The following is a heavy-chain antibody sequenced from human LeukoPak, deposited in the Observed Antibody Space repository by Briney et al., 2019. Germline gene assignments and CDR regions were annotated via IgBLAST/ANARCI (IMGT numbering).Heavy chain of an antibody. CDR2: ITAYNDNT. D-gene: IGHD2-2*01. Sequence: RAPVKVSSKASAYTFTSYGISSGRQPPRQALQWIGWITAYNDNTNYARNLQGIVTTTTDTSTSTAYMELRSLRSDDTAVYYCARHYGVPAAYDYWGQGTLVTVSS. V-gene: IGHV1-18*01. CDR3: ARHYGVPAAYDY. CDR1: AYTFTSYG. J-gene: IGHJ4*02.